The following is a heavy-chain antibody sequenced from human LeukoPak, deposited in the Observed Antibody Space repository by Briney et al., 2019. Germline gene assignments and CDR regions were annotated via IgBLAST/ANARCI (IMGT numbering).Heavy chain of an antibody. Sequence: ASVKVSCKASGYTFTSYGISWVRQAPGQGLEWMGWISAYNGNTNYAQKLQGRVTMTTDTSTSTAYMELRSLRSDDTAVYYCAGYSYGYPYYYGMDVWSQGTTVTVSS. J-gene: IGHJ6*02. CDR3: AGYSYGYPYYYGMDV. CDR1: GYTFTSYG. V-gene: IGHV1-18*01. D-gene: IGHD5-18*01. CDR2: ISAYNGNT.